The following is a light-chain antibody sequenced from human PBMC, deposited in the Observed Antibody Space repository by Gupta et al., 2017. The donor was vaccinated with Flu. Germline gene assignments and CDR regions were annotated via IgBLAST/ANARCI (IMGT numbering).Light chain of an antibody. Sequence: DIVMTQFPDSLAVSLGERATINCKSSQSVLYDSNKKNYLGWYQQKPGQPPKLLIYWASTRESRVPDRFSGSASGTYFTLTIISLHPEDVAVYYCHQYYDLPLTFGPWTKVDIK. CDR1: QSVLYDSNKKNY. J-gene: IGKJ3*01. CDR2: WAS. V-gene: IGKV4-1*01. CDR3: HQYYDLPLT.